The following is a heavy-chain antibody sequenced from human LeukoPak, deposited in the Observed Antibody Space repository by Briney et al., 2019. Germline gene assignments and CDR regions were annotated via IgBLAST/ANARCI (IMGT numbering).Heavy chain of an antibody. D-gene: IGHD3-16*01. V-gene: IGHV1-8*01. Sequence: GASVKVSCKDSGHTFTHYDFNWVRRATGQGLEWMGWMNPNTANTAYAQNFQGRVILTMNTSISTAYMELRGLTSDDTAVYFCARTSYDTPWFDPWGQGTLVTVSS. CDR3: ARTSYDTPWFDP. J-gene: IGHJ5*02. CDR1: GHTFTHYD. CDR2: MNPNTANT.